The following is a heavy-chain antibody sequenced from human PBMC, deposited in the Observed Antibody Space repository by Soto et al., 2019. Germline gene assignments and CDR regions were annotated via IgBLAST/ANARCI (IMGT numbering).Heavy chain of an antibody. D-gene: IGHD1-26*01. Sequence: PGGSLRLSCAASGFTFNSYAMNWVRQAPGKGLEWVSGIRASGASTYYADSVEGRFTISRDNPKNTLYLQMNSLRAEDTAIYYCAKSPPTTAYGVFIHYFDYGGQGP. J-gene: IGHJ4*02. CDR3: AKSPPTTAYGVFIHYFDY. CDR1: GFTFNSYA. V-gene: IGHV3-23*01. CDR2: IRASGAST.